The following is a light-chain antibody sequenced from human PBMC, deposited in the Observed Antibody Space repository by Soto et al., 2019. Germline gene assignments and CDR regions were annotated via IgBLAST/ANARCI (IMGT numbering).Light chain of an antibody. V-gene: IGKV3-20*01. CDR2: GAS. J-gene: IGKJ1*01. CDR3: QQYVSSPRT. Sequence: EIVLTQSPGALSLSPGERATLSCGASQGVSSSYLAWYQHKPGQAPRLLIYGASTRATGIPDRFSGSGSGTDFTLTISSLEPEDFAVYYCQQYVSSPRTFGQGTKVEIK. CDR1: QGVSSSY.